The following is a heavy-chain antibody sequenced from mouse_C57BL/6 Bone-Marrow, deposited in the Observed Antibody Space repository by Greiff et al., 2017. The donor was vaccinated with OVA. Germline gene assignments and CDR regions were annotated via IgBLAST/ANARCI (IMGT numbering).Heavy chain of an antibody. V-gene: IGHV5-15*01. J-gene: IGHJ3*01. Sequence: DVMLVESGGGLVQPGGSLKLSCAASGFTFSDYGMAWVRQAPRKGPEWVAFISNLAYSIYYADTVTGRFTISRENAKNTLYLEMSSLRSEDTAMYYCARGTAQATWFAYWGQGTLVTVSA. CDR1: GFTFSDYG. CDR2: ISNLAYSI. CDR3: ARGTAQATWFAY. D-gene: IGHD3-2*02.